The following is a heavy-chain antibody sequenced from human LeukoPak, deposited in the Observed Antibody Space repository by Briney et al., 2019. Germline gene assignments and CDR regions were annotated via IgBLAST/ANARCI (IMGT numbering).Heavy chain of an antibody. CDR3: ARAPYYYGRLGGMDV. CDR2: INSDGSST. J-gene: IGHJ6*02. D-gene: IGHD3-10*01. Sequence: PGGSLRLSCAASGFTFSSYWMHWVRQAPGKGLVWVSRINSDGSSTSYADSVKGRFTISRENAKNSLYLQMNSLRAEDTAVYYCARAPYYYGRLGGMDVWGQGTTVTVSS. V-gene: IGHV3-74*01. CDR1: GFTFSSYW.